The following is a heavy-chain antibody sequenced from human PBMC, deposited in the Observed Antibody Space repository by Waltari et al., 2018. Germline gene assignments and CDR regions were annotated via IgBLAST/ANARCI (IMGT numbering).Heavy chain of an antibody. CDR2: FYPEEGET. CDR3: VTALGDRSSASRPFDV. D-gene: IGHD3-10*01. CDR1: GYRFTDYY. J-gene: IGHJ3*01. Sequence: EVQLLQSGTELKKPGSTVKISCQVSGYRFTDYYIHWVQQAPGKGPQWMVLFYPEEGETIYAERFQGRVTITADTSTETAFMELSSLTSDDTAVYYCVTALGDRSSASRPFDVWGLGTLITVSS. V-gene: IGHV1-69-2*01.